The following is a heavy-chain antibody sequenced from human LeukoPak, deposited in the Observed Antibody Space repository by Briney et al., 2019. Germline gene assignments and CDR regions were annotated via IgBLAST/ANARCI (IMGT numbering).Heavy chain of an antibody. V-gene: IGHV3-23*01. D-gene: IGHD6-19*01. CDR2: ISGSGGST. Sequence: PGGTLRLSCAASGFTFSSYGMSWVRQAPGKGLEWVSAISGSGGSTYYADSVKGRFTISRDNSKNTLYLQMNSLRAEDTAAYYCARDLAVAGTDYWGQGTLVTVSS. CDR3: ARDLAVAGTDY. CDR1: GFTFSSYG. J-gene: IGHJ4*02.